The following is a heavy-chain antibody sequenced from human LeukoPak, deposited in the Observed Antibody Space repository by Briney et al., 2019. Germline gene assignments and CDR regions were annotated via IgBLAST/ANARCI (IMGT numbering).Heavy chain of an antibody. CDR2: INPNSGGT. CDR1: GYTFTGYY. Sequence: ASVKVSCKASGYTFTGYYMHWVRQAPGQGLEWMGWINPNSGGTNYAQKFQGRVTMTRDTSISTAYMELSRLRSDDTAVYYCARELLAAAGTLNPWGQGTLVTVSS. D-gene: IGHD6-13*01. CDR3: ARELLAAAGTLNP. V-gene: IGHV1-2*02. J-gene: IGHJ5*02.